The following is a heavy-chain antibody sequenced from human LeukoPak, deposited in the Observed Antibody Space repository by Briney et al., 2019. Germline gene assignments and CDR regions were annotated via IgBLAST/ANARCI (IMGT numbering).Heavy chain of an antibody. D-gene: IGHD3-10*02. CDR3: AREMFPNWFDP. CDR2: IYSGGST. Sequence: GGSLRLSCAASEFTFSSYSMNWVRQAPGKGLEWVSVIYSGGSTYYADSVKGRFTISRDNSKNTLYLQMNSLRAEDTAVYYCAREMFPNWFDPWGQGTLVTVSS. CDR1: EFTFSSYS. J-gene: IGHJ5*02. V-gene: IGHV3-66*02.